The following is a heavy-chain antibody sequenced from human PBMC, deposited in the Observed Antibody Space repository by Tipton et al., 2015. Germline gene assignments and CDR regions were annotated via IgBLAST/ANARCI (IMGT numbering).Heavy chain of an antibody. CDR2: IYHSGRA. V-gene: IGHV4-59*12. Sequence: TLSLTCTVSGGSISSYYWSWIRQSPGKGLEYIGYIYHSGRASYNPSLKSRVTISVDTSKNQFSLKLRSVTAADTAVYFCARDLEHGMDVWGQGTTVTVS. CDR1: GGSISSYY. CDR3: ARDLEHGMDV. J-gene: IGHJ6*02.